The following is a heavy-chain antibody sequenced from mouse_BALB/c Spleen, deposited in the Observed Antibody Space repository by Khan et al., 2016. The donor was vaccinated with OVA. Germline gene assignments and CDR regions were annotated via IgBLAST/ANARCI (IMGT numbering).Heavy chain of an antibody. Sequence: VQLQQSGPGLVNPSQSLSLTCTVTGYSITSDYAWNWIRQFPGNKLEWMGSINYSGSTNYNPALKSRISITRDTSKNPFFLQLNSVTTEDTATXYCARDGSRYNYAMDYWGQGTSVTVSS. CDR3: ARDGSRYNYAMDY. CDR2: INYSGST. V-gene: IGHV3-2*02. CDR1: GYSITSDYA. D-gene: IGHD2-3*01. J-gene: IGHJ4*01.